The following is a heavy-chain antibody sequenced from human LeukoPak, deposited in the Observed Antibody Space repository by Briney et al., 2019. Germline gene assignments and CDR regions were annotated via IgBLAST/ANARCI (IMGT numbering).Heavy chain of an antibody. D-gene: IGHD1-26*01. J-gene: IGHJ3*02. CDR2: IYPVDSDT. CDR3: ASRSGVGDIDAFDI. CDR1: GYSFSNYW. Sequence: GESLKISCKGSGYSFSNYWIGWVRQMPGKGLEWMGIIYPVDSDTRYSPSFQGQVTISADKSISTAYLQWSTLKASDTAMYYCASRSGVGDIDAFDICGQGTMVTVSS. V-gene: IGHV5-51*01.